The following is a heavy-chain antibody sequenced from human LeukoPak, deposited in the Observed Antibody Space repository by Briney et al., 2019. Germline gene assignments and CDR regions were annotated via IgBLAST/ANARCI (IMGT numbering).Heavy chain of an antibody. V-gene: IGHV4-4*02. D-gene: IGHD6-19*01. Sequence: PSETLSLTCAVSGGSISSSNWWSWVRQPPGKGLEWIGEIYHSGSTNYNPSLKSRVTISVDKSKNQFSLKLSSVTAADTAVYYCARGRWYSSGWYYFGYWGQGTLVTVSS. CDR2: IYHSGST. CDR1: GGSISSSNW. J-gene: IGHJ4*02. CDR3: ARGRWYSSGWYYFGY.